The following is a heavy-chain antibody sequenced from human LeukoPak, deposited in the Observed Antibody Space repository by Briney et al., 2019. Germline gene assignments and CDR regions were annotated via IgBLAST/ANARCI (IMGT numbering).Heavy chain of an antibody. D-gene: IGHD2-2*01. J-gene: IGHJ6*03. V-gene: IGHV1-2*02. CDR2: INPNSGGT. CDR1: GCTFTGYY. CDR3: AREVVVVPAAFDYYYYYMDV. Sequence: ASVKVSCKASGCTFTGYYMHWVRQAPGQGLEWMGWINPNSGGTNYAQKFQGRVTMTRDTSISTAYMELSRLRSDDTAVYYCAREVVVVPAAFDYYYYYMDVWGKGTTVTVSS.